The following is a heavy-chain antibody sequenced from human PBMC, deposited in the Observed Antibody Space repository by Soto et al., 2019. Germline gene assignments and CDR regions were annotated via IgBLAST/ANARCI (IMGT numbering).Heavy chain of an antibody. J-gene: IGHJ4*02. CDR1: GFTFSSYS. CDR3: VRDEVLMVYAIDY. D-gene: IGHD2-8*01. CDR2: ISSSSSYI. V-gene: IGHV3-21*01. Sequence: GGSLRLSCAASGFTFSSYSMNWVRQAPGKGLEWVSSISSSSSYIYYADSVKGRFTISRDNAKNSLYLQMNSLRAEDTAVYYCVRDEVLMVYAIDYWGQGTLVTVSS.